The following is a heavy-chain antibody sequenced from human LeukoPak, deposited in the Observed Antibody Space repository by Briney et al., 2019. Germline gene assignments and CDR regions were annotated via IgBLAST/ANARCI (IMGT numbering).Heavy chain of an antibody. CDR3: ARDGDHFLFDY. V-gene: IGHV4-59*12. CDR2: IFYTGNT. D-gene: IGHD3-10*01. CDR1: GGSISTFY. J-gene: IGHJ4*02. Sequence: SETLSLTCTVSGGSISTFYWSWIRQPPGKGLEWIAYIFYTGNTNYNPSLKSRVTMSVDTSKNQFSLKLSSVTAADTAVYYCARDGDHFLFDYWGQGTLVTVSS.